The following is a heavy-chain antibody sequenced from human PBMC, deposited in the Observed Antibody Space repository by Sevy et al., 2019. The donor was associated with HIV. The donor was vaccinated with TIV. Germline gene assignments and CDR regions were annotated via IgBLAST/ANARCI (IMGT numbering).Heavy chain of an antibody. J-gene: IGHJ5*02. D-gene: IGHD4-4*01. V-gene: IGHV4-31*03. CDR1: GDSINNGDYY. CDR3: ARTTVTTLSSARNNWFDP. CDR2: IYYTGTT. Sequence: SETLSLTCTVSGDSINNGDYYWSWIRQRPGKGLEWTVKIYYTGTTYYNPSLKSRLRMSVERSENTLSLSLRSVTAADTAVYYCARTTVTTLSSARNNWFDPWGQGTLVTVSS.